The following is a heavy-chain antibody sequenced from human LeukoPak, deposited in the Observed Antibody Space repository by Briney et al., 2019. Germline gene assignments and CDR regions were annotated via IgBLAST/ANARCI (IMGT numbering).Heavy chain of an antibody. CDR2: INAGNGNT. J-gene: IGHJ5*02. D-gene: IGHD2-2*01. CDR3: ARDLLGYCSSTSCRRGNWFDP. Sequence: GASVKVSCKASGYTFTSYAMHWVRQAPGQRLEWMGWINAGNGNTKYSQKSQGRVTITRDTSASTAYMELSSLRSEDTAVYYCARDLLGYCSSTSCRRGNWFDPWGQGTLVTVSS. CDR1: GYTFTSYA. V-gene: IGHV1-3*01.